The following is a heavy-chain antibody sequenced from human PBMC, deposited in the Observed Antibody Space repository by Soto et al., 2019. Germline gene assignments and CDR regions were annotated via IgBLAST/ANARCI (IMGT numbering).Heavy chain of an antibody. Sequence: QLVQSGAEVKKPGASVKVSCKASGYTFTSYGISWVRQAPGQGLEWMGWISAYHGNTDQAQNLQGRPTMTTDTPTSTAYMELRSLRSDDTAVYYCARDKVVRGENYFDNWGQGTLVTVSS. CDR2: ISAYHGNT. CDR3: ARDKVVRGENYFDN. CDR1: GYTFTSYG. J-gene: IGHJ4*02. D-gene: IGHD3-10*01. V-gene: IGHV1-18*01.